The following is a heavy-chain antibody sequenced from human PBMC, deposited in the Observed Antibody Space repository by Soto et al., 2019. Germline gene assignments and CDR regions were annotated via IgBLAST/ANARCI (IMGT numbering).Heavy chain of an antibody. J-gene: IGHJ5*02. CDR3: ARGLECLGYCLDKPTWFAP. Sequence: QVQLVQSGAEVKKPGSSVKVSCKASGGTFSTYTFSWVRQAPGQGLEWMGRIIPIFGTPYYAQKFQGRVTITADKSTSTVYMELSSLRSDDTAVYFCARGLECLGYCLDKPTWFAPWGQGTLVTVSS. CDR1: GGTFSTYT. CDR2: IIPIFGTP. D-gene: IGHD2-15*01. V-gene: IGHV1-69*06.